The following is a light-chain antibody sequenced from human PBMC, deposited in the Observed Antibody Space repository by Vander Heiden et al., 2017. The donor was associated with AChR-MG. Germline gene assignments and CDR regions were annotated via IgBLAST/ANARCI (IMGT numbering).Light chain of an antibody. CDR2: DVS. V-gene: IGLV2-14*03. CDR3: SSYSSSSTLGV. Sequence: QSALTQPASVSGSPGQSITISCTGTTGDIGSYNYVSWYQQHPGKAPRLMIYDVSYRPSGISNRFSGSKSGNTASLTISGLQVEDEADYYCSSYSSSSTLGVFGTGTKVTVL. CDR1: TGDIGSYNY. J-gene: IGLJ1*01.